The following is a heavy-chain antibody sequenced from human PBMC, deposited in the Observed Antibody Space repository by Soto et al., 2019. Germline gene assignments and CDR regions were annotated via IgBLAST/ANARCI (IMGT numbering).Heavy chain of an antibody. D-gene: IGHD3-22*01. CDR2: IIPIFGTA. J-gene: IGHJ4*02. CDR3: ARRKSYYDSSGCFDY. CDR1: GGTFSSYA. Sequence: QVQLVQSGAEVKKPGSSVKVSCKASGGTFSSYAISWVRQAPGQGLEWMGGIIPIFGTANYAQKFQGRVTMTADESTSTAYMGLSSLRAEDMAVYYCARRKSYYDSSGCFDYWGQGTLVTVSS. V-gene: IGHV1-69*01.